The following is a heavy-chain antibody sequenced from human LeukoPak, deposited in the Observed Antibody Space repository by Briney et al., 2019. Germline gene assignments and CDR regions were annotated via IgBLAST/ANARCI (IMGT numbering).Heavy chain of an antibody. D-gene: IGHD2/OR15-2a*01. CDR1: GFNFNSHW. CDR2: INQDGNEK. J-gene: IGHJ5*02. Sequence: PGGSLRLSCEGSGFNFNSHWMSWVRHAPGKGPEWVTNINQDGNEKYYAGSVKGRFTVSRDNVKKSVYLQMDNVRADDTGVYYCARDANLRGYNSWFDPWGQGTLVTVSS. CDR3: ARDANLRGYNSWFDP. V-gene: IGHV3-7*01.